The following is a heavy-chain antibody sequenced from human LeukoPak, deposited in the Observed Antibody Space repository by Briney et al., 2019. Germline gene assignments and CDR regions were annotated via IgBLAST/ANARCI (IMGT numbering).Heavy chain of an antibody. Sequence: PGGSLRLSCAASGFTVSSNYMSWVRQAPGKGLEWVSSISSSSSYKFHADSVKGRFTISRDNAKNSLYLQMNSLRAEDTAVYYCARDRGSSGWYEAFDIWGQGTMVTVSS. CDR2: ISSSSSYK. V-gene: IGHV3-21*01. CDR1: GFTVSSNY. J-gene: IGHJ3*02. D-gene: IGHD6-19*01. CDR3: ARDRGSSGWYEAFDI.